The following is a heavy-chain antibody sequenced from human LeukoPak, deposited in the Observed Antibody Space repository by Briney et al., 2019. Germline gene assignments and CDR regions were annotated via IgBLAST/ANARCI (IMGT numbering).Heavy chain of an antibody. Sequence: GGSLRLSCAASGFTFGTFAFSWVRQAPGKGLEWVSSITGDDSTYYADSVKGRFTISRNTSSNTLYLQMNSLRAEDTALYYCAKGHYDFRDYWGQGTLVTVSS. CDR2: ITGDDST. V-gene: IGHV3-23*01. CDR3: AKGHYDFRDY. J-gene: IGHJ4*02. CDR1: GFTFGTFA. D-gene: IGHD3-3*01.